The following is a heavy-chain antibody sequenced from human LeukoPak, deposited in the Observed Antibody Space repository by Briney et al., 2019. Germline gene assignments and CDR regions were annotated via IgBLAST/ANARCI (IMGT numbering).Heavy chain of an antibody. V-gene: IGHV1-69*04. CDR3: ARDLRMVRGVFDYGMDV. CDR2: IIPILGIA. J-gene: IGHJ6*02. D-gene: IGHD3-10*01. Sequence: SVKVSCKASGGTFSSYAISWVRQAPGQGLKWMGRIIPILGIANYAQKFQGRVTITADKSTSTAYMELSSLRSEDTAVYYCARDLRMVRGVFDYGMDVWGQGTTVTVSS. CDR1: GGTFSSYA.